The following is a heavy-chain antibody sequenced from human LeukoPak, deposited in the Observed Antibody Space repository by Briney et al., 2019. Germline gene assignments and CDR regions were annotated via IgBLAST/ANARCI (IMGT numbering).Heavy chain of an antibody. CDR3: ARDATYYYGSAAVHYFDY. Sequence: PGGSLRLSCAASGFTFSSYSMNWVRQAPEKGLEWVSYISSSSSTIYYADSVKGRFTISRDNAKSSLYLQMNSLRDEDTAVYYCARDATYYYGSAAVHYFDYWGQGTLVTVSS. CDR1: GFTFSSYS. V-gene: IGHV3-48*02. CDR2: ISSSSSTI. J-gene: IGHJ4*02. D-gene: IGHD3-10*01.